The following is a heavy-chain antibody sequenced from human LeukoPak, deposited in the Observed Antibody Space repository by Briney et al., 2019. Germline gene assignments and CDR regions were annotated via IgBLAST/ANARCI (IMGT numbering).Heavy chain of an antibody. CDR3: ARENTYYDVLSGYYSDY. V-gene: IGHV1-18*01. J-gene: IGHJ4*02. CDR2: ISAYNGNT. D-gene: IGHD3-3*01. Sequence: ASVKVSCKASGYTFTNYGIIWVRQAPGQGLEWMGWISAYNGNTKYAQNLQGRVTMTTDTSTTTDSMELRSLRSDDTAVYYCARENTYYDVLSGYYSDYWGQGTLVTVSS. CDR1: GYTFTNYG.